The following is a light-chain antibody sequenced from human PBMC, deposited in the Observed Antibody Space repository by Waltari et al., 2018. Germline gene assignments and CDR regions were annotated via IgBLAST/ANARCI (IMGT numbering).Light chain of an antibody. CDR2: DAS. CDR1: QTVNTN. V-gene: IGKV3-11*01. CDR3: QQGSNWLT. J-gene: IGKJ4*01. Sequence: EVVLTQSPATLSLSPGERATLSCRASQTVNTNLAWYQQNPGQAPRLLIYDASSRATGIPARFSGSGSGTDFILTISGVEPDDFAVYYCQQGSNWLTFGGGTKVEIK.